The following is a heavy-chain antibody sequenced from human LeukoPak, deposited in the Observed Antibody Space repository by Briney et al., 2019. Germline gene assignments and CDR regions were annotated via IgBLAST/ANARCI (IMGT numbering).Heavy chain of an antibody. Sequence: GGSLRLSCAASGFTFSDYYMSWLRQAPGKGLEWVSYISSSGNTIYYADSVKGRFTISRDNAKSSLYLQMNSLRAEDTAVYYYARGIQDIVVVGTDVFDYWGQGTLVTVSS. CDR2: ISSSGNTI. CDR3: ARGIQDIVVVGTDVFDY. CDR1: GFTFSDYY. J-gene: IGHJ4*02. V-gene: IGHV3-11*04. D-gene: IGHD2-15*01.